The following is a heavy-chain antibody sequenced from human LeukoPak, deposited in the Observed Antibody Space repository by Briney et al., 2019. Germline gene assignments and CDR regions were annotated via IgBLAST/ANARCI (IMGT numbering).Heavy chain of an antibody. D-gene: IGHD5-24*01. J-gene: IGHJ4*02. Sequence: PGGSLRLSCIASGFTFSTYGTHWVRQAAGKGLEWVAVIANDGITTYYADSVKGRFTISRDNSKNTLYLQMNSLRAEDTAVYYCARDRRDGYNSIWDYWGQGTLVTVSS. CDR1: GFTFSTYG. V-gene: IGHV3-30*03. CDR3: ARDRRDGYNSIWDY. CDR2: IANDGITT.